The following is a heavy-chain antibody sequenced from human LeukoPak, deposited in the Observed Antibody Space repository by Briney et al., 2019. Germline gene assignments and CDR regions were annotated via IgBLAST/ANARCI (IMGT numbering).Heavy chain of an antibody. D-gene: IGHD6-19*01. CDR2: ISSSSSTI. V-gene: IGHV3-48*01. J-gene: IGHJ5*02. CDR1: GFTFSSYS. CDR3: ARSIVAGTNKYRPNWFDP. Sequence: GGSLRLSCAASGFTFSSYSMNWVRQAPGKGLEWVSYISSSSSTIYYADSVKGRFTISRDNAKNSLYLQMNSLRAEDTAVYYCARSIVAGTNKYRPNWFDPWGQGTLVTVSS.